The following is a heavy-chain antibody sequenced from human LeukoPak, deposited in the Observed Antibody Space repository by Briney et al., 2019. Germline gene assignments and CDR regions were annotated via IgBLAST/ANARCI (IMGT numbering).Heavy chain of an antibody. Sequence: SETLSLTCTVSGGSISSYYWSWIRQPPGKGLEWIGYIYYSGSTNYNPSLKSRVTISVDTSKNQFSLKLSSVTAADTAVYYCARHSRGDAFDIWGQGTMVTVSS. D-gene: IGHD2-21*01. CDR1: GGSISSYY. J-gene: IGHJ3*02. V-gene: IGHV4-59*01. CDR3: ARHSRGDAFDI. CDR2: IYYSGST.